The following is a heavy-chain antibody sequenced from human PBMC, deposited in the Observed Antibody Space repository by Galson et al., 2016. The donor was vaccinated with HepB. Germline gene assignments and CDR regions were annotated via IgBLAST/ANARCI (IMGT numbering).Heavy chain of an antibody. CDR3: ARDRGLLHYYYGMDV. CDR1: GFTFNNYG. J-gene: IGHJ6*02. V-gene: IGHV3-33*08. Sequence: SLRLSCATSGFTFNNYGINWVRQAPGKGLEWVAVISYDGSNRHYADAVKGRFTISRDSSTNTVYLQMNSLGADDTAVYFCARDRGLLHYYYGMDVWGQGTTVTVSS. D-gene: IGHD4-17*01. CDR2: ISYDGSNR.